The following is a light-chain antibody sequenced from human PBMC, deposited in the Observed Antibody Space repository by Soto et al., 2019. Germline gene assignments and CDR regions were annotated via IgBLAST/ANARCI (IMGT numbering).Light chain of an antibody. CDR2: RTS. CDR3: QQYNNWPQLT. J-gene: IGKJ4*01. Sequence: EIVMTQSPATLSVSPGERATLSCRASQSISSNLAWYQQKPGQAPRLLMFRTSSRATGFPARFSGSGSGTEFNLTISSLQSEDFAVYYCQQYNNWPQLTFGGGTKVEIK. V-gene: IGKV3-15*01. CDR1: QSISSN.